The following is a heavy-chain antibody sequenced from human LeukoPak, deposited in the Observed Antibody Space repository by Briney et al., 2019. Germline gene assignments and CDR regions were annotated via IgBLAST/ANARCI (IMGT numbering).Heavy chain of an antibody. D-gene: IGHD3-16*02. CDR1: GYTFTSYA. Sequence: ASVKVSCKASGYTFTSYAMHWVRQAPGQRLEWMGWINAGNGNTKYSQKFQGRVTITRDTSASTAYMELSSLRSEDTAVYYCARYDYVWGSYRQDAFDIWGQGTMVTVSS. CDR2: INAGNGNT. V-gene: IGHV1-3*01. J-gene: IGHJ3*02. CDR3: ARYDYVWGSYRQDAFDI.